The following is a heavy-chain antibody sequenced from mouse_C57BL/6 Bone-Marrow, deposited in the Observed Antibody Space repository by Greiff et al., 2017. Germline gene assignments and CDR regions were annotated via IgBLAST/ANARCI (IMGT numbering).Heavy chain of an antibody. CDR3: ARVYGSSPAWFAY. Sequence: VQLQQSGPELVKPGASVKISCKASGYTFTDYYMNWVKQSHGKSLEWIGDINPNNGGTSYNQKFKGKATLTVDKSSSTAYMELRSLTSEDSAVYYCARVYGSSPAWFAYWGQGTLVTVSA. J-gene: IGHJ3*01. D-gene: IGHD1-1*01. V-gene: IGHV1-26*01. CDR1: GYTFTDYY. CDR2: INPNNGGT.